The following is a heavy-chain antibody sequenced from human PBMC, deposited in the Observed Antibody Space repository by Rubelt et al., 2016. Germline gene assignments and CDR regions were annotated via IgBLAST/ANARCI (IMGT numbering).Heavy chain of an antibody. CDR1: GYTFTSYD. V-gene: IGHV1-8*01. J-gene: IGHJ4*02. Sequence: QVQLVQSGAEVKKPGASVKVSCKASGYTFTSYDINWVRQATGQGLEWMGWMSPNSGKTGYAQKLQGRVTLNRDTSITAALMGLSGLRSDDTAVYYCAGGDCWGQGTLVIVSS. CDR3: AGGDC. CDR2: MSPNSGKT.